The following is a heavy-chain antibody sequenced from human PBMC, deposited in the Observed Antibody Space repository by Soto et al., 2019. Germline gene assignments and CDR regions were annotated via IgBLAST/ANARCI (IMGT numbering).Heavy chain of an antibody. CDR1: GFTFSDHY. J-gene: IGHJ5*01. V-gene: IGHV3-72*01. D-gene: IGHD6-6*01. Sequence: EVQLVESGGGLVQPGGSLRLSCAASGFTFSDHYMDWVRQAPGKGLEWVGRSRNKANSYTTEYAASVKGRFTISRDDSKNSLYLQMNSLKTEDTAVYYCAREHSRSSWWFDPWGQGTLVTVSS. CDR2: SRNKANSYTT. CDR3: AREHSRSSWWFDP.